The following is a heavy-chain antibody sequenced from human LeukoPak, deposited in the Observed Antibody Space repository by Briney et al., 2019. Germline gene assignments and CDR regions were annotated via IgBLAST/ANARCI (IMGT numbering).Heavy chain of an antibody. D-gene: IGHD3-10*01. Sequence: PSETLSLTCTVSGGSISSFYWSWIRQPPGKGLEWIGSIYYSGSTYYNPSLKSRVTISVDTSKNQFSLKLSSVTAADTAVYYCARDKAGSYSPFDYWGQGTLVTVSS. V-gene: IGHV4-59*12. CDR2: IYYSGST. J-gene: IGHJ4*02. CDR3: ARDKAGSYSPFDY. CDR1: GGSISSFY.